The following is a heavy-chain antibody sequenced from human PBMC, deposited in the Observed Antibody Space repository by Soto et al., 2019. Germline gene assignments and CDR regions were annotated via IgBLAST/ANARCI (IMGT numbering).Heavy chain of an antibody. V-gene: IGHV3-53*01. CDR1: GFTVSSNY. Sequence: PGGSLRLSCAASGFTVSSNYMSWVRQAPGKGLAWVSVIYSGGSTYYADSVKGRFTISRDNSKNTLYLQMNSLRAEDTAVYYCATSRGYYYESSGYYPPSDYWGQGTLVTVSS. J-gene: IGHJ4*02. CDR2: IYSGGST. CDR3: ATSRGYYYESSGYYPPSDY. D-gene: IGHD3-22*01.